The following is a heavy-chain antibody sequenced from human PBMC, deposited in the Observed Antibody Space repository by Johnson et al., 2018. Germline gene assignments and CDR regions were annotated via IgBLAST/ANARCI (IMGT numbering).Heavy chain of an antibody. J-gene: IGHJ1*01. CDR1: GFTFSSYG. Sequence: QVQLVQSGGGVVQPGRSLRLSCAASGFTFSSYGMHWVRQAPGKGLEWVAVIWYDGSKKYYADSVKGRFTISRDNSKNTLYLQMNSLRAEETAVYYCARSQAVQHWGKGTLVTVSS. CDR2: IWYDGSKK. V-gene: IGHV3-33*01. CDR3: ARSQAVQH.